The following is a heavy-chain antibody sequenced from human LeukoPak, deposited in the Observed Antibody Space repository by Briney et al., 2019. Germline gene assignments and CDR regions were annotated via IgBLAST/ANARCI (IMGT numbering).Heavy chain of an antibody. V-gene: IGHV4-59*01. D-gene: IGHD3-16*01. CDR2: ITYTVNT. Sequence: PSETLSFTCILSGGSLSSYYGSWSRHSPGKGLEWIGYITYTVNTDYDPSLKSRVTFSFDASRQRFSLRRNSVTAAATAVYYCARSYSFEYVWEYWGQGTPVTVSS. CDR3: ARSYSFEYVWEY. CDR1: GGSLSSYY. J-gene: IGHJ4*02.